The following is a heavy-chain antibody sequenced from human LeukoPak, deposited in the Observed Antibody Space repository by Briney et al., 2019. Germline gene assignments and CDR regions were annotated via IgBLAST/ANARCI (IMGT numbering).Heavy chain of an antibody. D-gene: IGHD6-25*01. CDR3: TKTTSGYSSGQYPGWPADH. CDR2: ISGSGGNT. CDR1: RFTFSSYA. Sequence: GGSLRLSCAASRFTFSSYAMTWVRQAPGKGLEWVSAISGSGGNTYYADSVKGRFTISRDNSKNTVYLQMDSLRGEDTALYYCTKTTSGYSSGQYPGWPADHWGQGALVTVSS. V-gene: IGHV3-23*01. J-gene: IGHJ4*02.